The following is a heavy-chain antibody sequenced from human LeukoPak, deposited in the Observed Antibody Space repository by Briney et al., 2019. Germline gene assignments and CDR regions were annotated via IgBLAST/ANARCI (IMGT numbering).Heavy chain of an antibody. D-gene: IGHD1-26*01. Sequence: GGSLRLSCAASGFTFSTFGMNWVRQAPGKGLEWVSSISSGSSYIFYADSVKGRFTISRDNAKNSLYLQMNSLRAEDTAVYYCAREFFDREGGTTVLDYWGQGTLVTVSS. CDR1: GFTFSTFG. CDR3: AREFFDREGGTTVLDY. CDR2: ISSGSSYI. V-gene: IGHV3-21*01. J-gene: IGHJ4*02.